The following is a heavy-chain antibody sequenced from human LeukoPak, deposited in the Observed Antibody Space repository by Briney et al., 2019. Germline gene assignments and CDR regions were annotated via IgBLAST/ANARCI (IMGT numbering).Heavy chain of an antibody. CDR2: IYGGGRT. Sequence: PGGSLRLSCAASGFTVSSNYMSWVRQAPGKGLEWVSVIYGGGRTYYADSVKRRFTITRDNPKNTLYLQMNSLRAEDTAVYYCAREVLGIPYWGQGTLVTVSS. CDR3: AREVLGIPY. D-gene: IGHD7-27*01. V-gene: IGHV3-66*02. J-gene: IGHJ4*02. CDR1: GFTVSSNY.